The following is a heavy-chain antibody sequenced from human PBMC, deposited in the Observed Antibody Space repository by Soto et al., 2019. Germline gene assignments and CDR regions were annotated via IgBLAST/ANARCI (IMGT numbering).Heavy chain of an antibody. V-gene: IGHV3-30*18. CDR3: AKDRRNWNYLDY. CDR1: GFTFSSYG. J-gene: IGHJ4*02. D-gene: IGHD1-20*01. Sequence: PGGSLRLSCAASGFTFSSYGMHWVRQAPGKGLEWVAVISYDGSNKYYADSVKGRFTISRDNSKNTLYLQMNSLRAEDTAVYYCAKDRRNWNYLDYWGQGTLVTVSS. CDR2: ISYDGSNK.